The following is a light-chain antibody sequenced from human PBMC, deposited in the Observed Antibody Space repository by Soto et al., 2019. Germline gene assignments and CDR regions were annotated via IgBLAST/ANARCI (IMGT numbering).Light chain of an antibody. J-gene: IGKJ1*01. CDR3: QQYCSSPWT. V-gene: IGKV3-20*01. CDR1: QSVSSSY. CDR2: GAS. Sequence: EILLTQSPGTLSLSPGAIATLSCRASQSVSSSYFAWYQQKPGQAPRLLIYGASSRATGIPDRFSGSGSGTDFNLTISRLEPEDFAVYYCQQYCSSPWTFGQGTKVEIK.